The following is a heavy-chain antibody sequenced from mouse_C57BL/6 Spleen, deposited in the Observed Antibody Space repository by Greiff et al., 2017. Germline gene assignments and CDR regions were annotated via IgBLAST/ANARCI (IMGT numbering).Heavy chain of an antibody. D-gene: IGHD1-1*01. CDR2: IDPETGGT. J-gene: IGHJ4*01. Sequence: QVHVKQSGAELVRPGASVTLSCKASGYTFTDYEMHWVKQTPVHGLEWIGAIDPETGGTAYNQKFKGKAILTADKSSSTAYMELRSLTSEDSAVYYCTRSYGSRYYAMDYWGQGTSVTVSS. CDR3: TRSYGSRYYAMDY. CDR1: GYTFTDYE. V-gene: IGHV1-15*01.